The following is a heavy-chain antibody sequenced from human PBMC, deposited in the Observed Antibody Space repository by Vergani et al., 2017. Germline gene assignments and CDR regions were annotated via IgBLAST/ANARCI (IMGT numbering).Heavy chain of an antibody. CDR2: IYYSGST. Sequence: QVQLQESGPGLVKPSQTLSLTCTVSGGSISSYYWSWIRQPPGKGLEWIGYIYYSGSTNYNPSLKSRVTISVDTSKNQFPLKLSSVTAADTAVYYCARDARIPRGCSYGPLYYYYGMDVWGQGTTVTVSS. J-gene: IGHJ6*02. CDR3: ARDARIPRGCSYGPLYYYYGMDV. CDR1: GGSISSYY. V-gene: IGHV4-59*01. D-gene: IGHD5-18*01.